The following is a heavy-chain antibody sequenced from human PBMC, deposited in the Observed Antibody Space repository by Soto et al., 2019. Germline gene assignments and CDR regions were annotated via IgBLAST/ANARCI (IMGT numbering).Heavy chain of an antibody. D-gene: IGHD3-10*01. CDR3: ARVRGGSLNDDSFDI. CDR2: ISYDGRNK. Sequence: QVQLVESGGGVVQPGSSLRLSCAASGFTFSSDAMHWVRQAPGKWLEWVAVISYDGRNKYYAASVKGRFTISRENSKSTLYLQMDSLSAADTAVYYFARVRGGSLNDDSFDIWGQGTMVTVSS. V-gene: IGHV3-30-3*01. J-gene: IGHJ3*02. CDR1: GFTFSSDA.